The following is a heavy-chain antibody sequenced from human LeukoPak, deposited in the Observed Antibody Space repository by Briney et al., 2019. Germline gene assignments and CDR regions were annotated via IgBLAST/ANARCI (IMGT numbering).Heavy chain of an antibody. J-gene: IGHJ4*02. CDR2: ISGSGGST. CDR1: GFTFSSYA. D-gene: IGHD6-13*01. V-gene: IGHV3-23*01. Sequence: GGSLRLSCAASGFTFSSYAMSWVRQAPGKGLEWDSAISGSGGSTYYADSVKGRFTISRDNSKNTLYLQMNSLRAEDTAVYYCAKDQSSPIAAAGMFGYWGQGTLVTVSS. CDR3: AKDQSSPIAAAGMFGY.